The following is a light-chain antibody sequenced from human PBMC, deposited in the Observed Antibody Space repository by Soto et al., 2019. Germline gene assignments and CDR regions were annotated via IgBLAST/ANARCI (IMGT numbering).Light chain of an antibody. Sequence: QAVVTQPPSVSGAPGQRVTISCTGSSSNIGAGYDVHWYQQLPGRAPKLLIYGNTNRPSGVPDRFSGSKSGTSASLAISGLQSEDEADYYCAAWDDSLNGYYVFGTGTKLTVL. CDR3: AAWDDSLNGYYV. CDR1: SSNIGAGYD. J-gene: IGLJ1*01. CDR2: GNT. V-gene: IGLV1-40*01.